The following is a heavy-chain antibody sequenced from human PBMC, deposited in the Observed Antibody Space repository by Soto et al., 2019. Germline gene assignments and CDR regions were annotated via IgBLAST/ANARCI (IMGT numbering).Heavy chain of an antibody. CDR3: AQHGITGPTWVATFDY. J-gene: IGHJ4*02. CDR2: ISGSGGST. D-gene: IGHD1-7*01. Sequence: GGSLRLSCAASGFTFSSYAMSWVRQAPGKGLEWVSAISGSGGSTYYADSVKGRFTISGDNTKNTLYLQMNSLRAEDTAVYYCAQHGITGPTWVATFDYWGQGTLVTV. V-gene: IGHV3-23*01. CDR1: GFTFSSYA.